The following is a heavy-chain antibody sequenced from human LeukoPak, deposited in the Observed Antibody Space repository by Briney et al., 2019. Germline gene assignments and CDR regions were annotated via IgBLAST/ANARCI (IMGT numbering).Heavy chain of an antibody. CDR2: ISGSGGST. J-gene: IGHJ1*01. V-gene: IGHV3-23*01. CDR1: GFTFSSYG. D-gene: IGHD3-10*01. CDR3: AKSPLLWFGKSDKWEYFQH. Sequence: GGTLRLSCAASGFTFSSYGMSWVRQAPGKGLEWVSAISGSGGSTYYADSVKGRFTISRDNSKNTLYLQMNSLRAEDTAVYYCAKSPLLWFGKSDKWEYFQHWGQGTLVTVSS.